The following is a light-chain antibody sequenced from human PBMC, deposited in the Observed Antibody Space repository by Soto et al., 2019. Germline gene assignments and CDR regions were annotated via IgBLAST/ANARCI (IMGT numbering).Light chain of an antibody. CDR1: SSNIGAGFD. J-gene: IGLJ1*01. CDR3: QSYDSSLSGSYV. Sequence: QSFLTQPPSVSGAPGQRVTISCTGSSSNIGAGFDVHWYQHLPGTAPKLLIYGNTNRPSGVPDRFSGSNSGTSASLAITGLQAEDEADYYCQSYDSSLSGSYVFGTGTKVTVL. CDR2: GNT. V-gene: IGLV1-40*01.